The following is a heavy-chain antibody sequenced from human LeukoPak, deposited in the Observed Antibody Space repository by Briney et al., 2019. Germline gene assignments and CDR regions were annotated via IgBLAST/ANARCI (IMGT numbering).Heavy chain of an antibody. CDR2: INPNSGDT. J-gene: IGHJ5*02. Sequence: GASVKASCKASGYTFTGYNLHWVRQAPGQGLEWMGWINPNSGDTSYAQNFQDRVTLTRDTSISTAYMELTNLRSDDTAVYYGARPNGDYYNWFDPWGQGTLVTVSS. D-gene: IGHD4-17*01. CDR3: ARPNGDYYNWFDP. CDR1: GYTFTGYN. V-gene: IGHV1-2*02.